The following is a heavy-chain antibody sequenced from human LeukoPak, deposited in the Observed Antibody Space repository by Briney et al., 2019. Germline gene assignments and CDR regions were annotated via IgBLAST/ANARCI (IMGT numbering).Heavy chain of an antibody. J-gene: IGHJ5*02. CDR1: GGSISSSSYY. D-gene: IGHD3-3*01. CDR3: ARHVAIFGVVISWFDP. V-gene: IGHV4-39*01. CDR2: IYYSGST. Sequence: PSETLSLTCTVSGGSISSSSYYWGWIRQPPGKGLEWIGSIYYSGSTHYNPSLKSRVTISVDTSKNQFSLKLSSVTAADTAVYYCARHVAIFGVVISWFDPWGQGTLVTVSS.